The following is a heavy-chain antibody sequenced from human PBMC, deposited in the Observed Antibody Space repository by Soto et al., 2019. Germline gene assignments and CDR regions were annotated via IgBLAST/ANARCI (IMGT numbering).Heavy chain of an antibody. CDR1: GFTFSSYA. CDR2: ISGSGGST. CDR3: ARDLLTGTTNWFDP. Sequence: GGSLRLSCAASGFTFSSYAMSWVRQAPGKGLEWVSAISGSGGSTYYADSVKGRFTISRDNAKNTLYLQMNSLRAEDTAVYYCARDLLTGTTNWFDPWGQGTLVTVSS. V-gene: IGHV3-23*01. J-gene: IGHJ5*02. D-gene: IGHD1-20*01.